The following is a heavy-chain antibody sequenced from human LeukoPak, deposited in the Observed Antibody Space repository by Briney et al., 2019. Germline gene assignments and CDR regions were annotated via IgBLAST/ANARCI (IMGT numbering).Heavy chain of an antibody. CDR2: INWNGGGT. CDR1: GFTFDDYG. Sequence: GGSLRLSCAASGFTFDDYGMSWVRQAPGRGLEWVSGINWNGGGTGYTDSVKGRFTISRDNAKSSLYLQMNSLRAEDTALYYCARAYGYCSSTSCYNAFDVWGQGTMVTVSS. D-gene: IGHD2-2*02. CDR3: ARAYGYCSSTSCYNAFDV. V-gene: IGHV3-20*04. J-gene: IGHJ3*01.